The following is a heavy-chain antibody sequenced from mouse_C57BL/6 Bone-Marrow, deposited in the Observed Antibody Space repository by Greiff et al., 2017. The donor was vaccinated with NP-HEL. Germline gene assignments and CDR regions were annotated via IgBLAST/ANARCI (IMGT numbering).Heavy chain of an antibody. J-gene: IGHJ3*01. D-gene: IGHD2-3*01. CDR3: ARHYDGYLFAY. V-gene: IGHV1-52*01. Sequence: QVQLQQPGAELVRPGSSVKLSCKASGYTFTSYWMHWVKQRPIQGLEWIGNIDPSDSETHYNQKFKDKATLTVDKSSSTAYIQLSSLTSEDSAVYYCARHYDGYLFAYWGQGTLVTVSA. CDR2: IDPSDSET. CDR1: GYTFTSYW.